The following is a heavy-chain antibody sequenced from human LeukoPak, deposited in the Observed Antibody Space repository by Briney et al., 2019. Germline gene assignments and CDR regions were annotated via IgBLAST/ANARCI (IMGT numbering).Heavy chain of an antibody. Sequence: GGSLRLSCAVSGFTSNNYDMHWVRQAPGKGLEWVAYIHYDSTTEDYADSVKGRFTISRDNSKNTLFLQMNNLRVEDMAVFYCAKDWNWAIDYWGQGTLVTVSS. J-gene: IGHJ4*02. CDR1: GFTSNNYD. CDR2: IHYDSTTE. V-gene: IGHV3-30*02. D-gene: IGHD1-7*01. CDR3: AKDWNWAIDY.